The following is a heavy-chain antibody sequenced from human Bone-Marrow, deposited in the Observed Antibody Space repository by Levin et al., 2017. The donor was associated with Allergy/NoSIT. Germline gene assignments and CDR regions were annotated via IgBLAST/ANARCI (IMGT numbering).Heavy chain of an antibody. CDR3: AKDHGVRGGDNWFDP. Sequence: GESLKISCAASGFTFSSYGMHWVRQAPGKGLEWVAVISYDGSNKYYADSVKGRFTISRDNSKNTLYLQMNSLRAEDTAVYYCAKDHGVRGGDNWFDPWGQGTLVTVSS. J-gene: IGHJ5*02. D-gene: IGHD3-10*01. V-gene: IGHV3-30*18. CDR1: GFTFSSYG. CDR2: ISYDGSNK.